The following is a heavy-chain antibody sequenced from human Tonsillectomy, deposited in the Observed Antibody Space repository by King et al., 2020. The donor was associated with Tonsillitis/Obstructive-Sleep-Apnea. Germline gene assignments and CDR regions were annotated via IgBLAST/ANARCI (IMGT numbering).Heavy chain of an antibody. CDR2: IYYSGGT. CDR1: GGSISSYY. V-gene: IGHV4-59*01. D-gene: IGHD2-8*01. J-gene: IGHJ3*02. Sequence: VQLQESGPGLVKPSETLSLTCTVSGGSISSYYWSWIRQPPGKGLECIGYIYYSGGTNYSPSLKSRVTLSVDTSKNQVSLKLSSVTAADTAVYYCAREGAVMNAFDIWGQGTMVTVSS. CDR3: AREGAVMNAFDI.